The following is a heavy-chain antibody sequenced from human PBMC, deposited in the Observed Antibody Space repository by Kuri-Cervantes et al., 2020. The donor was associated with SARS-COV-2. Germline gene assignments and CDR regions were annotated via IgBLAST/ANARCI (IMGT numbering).Heavy chain of an antibody. Sequence: LSLTCAASGFTFSSHGMHWVRQAPGKGLEWVAVIWYDGSNKYYADSVKGRFTISRDNSKNTLYLQMNSLRAEDTAVYYCARGEGPFDYWGQGTLVTVSS. CDR1: GFTFSSHG. CDR3: ARGEGPFDY. J-gene: IGHJ4*02. D-gene: IGHD1-26*01. V-gene: IGHV3-33*08. CDR2: IWYDGSNK.